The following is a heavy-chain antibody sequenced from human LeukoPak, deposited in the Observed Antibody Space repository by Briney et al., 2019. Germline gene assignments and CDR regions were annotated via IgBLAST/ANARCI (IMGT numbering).Heavy chain of an antibody. J-gene: IGHJ4*02. Sequence: GGSLRLSCAASGFAFSSYGMHWVRQAPGKGLEWVAVISYDGSNKYYADSVKGRFTISRDNSKNTLYLQMNSLRAEDTAVYYCAKGIIAAAGTFDYWGQGTLVTVSS. D-gene: IGHD6-13*01. CDR1: GFAFSSYG. CDR3: AKGIIAAAGTFDY. CDR2: ISYDGSNK. V-gene: IGHV3-30*18.